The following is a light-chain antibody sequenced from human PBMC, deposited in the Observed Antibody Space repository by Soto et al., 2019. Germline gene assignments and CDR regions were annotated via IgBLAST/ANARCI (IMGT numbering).Light chain of an antibody. J-gene: IGKJ5*01. CDR3: QQRSDWPPT. V-gene: IGKV3-11*01. CDR1: QSVNNY. CDR2: DAS. Sequence: EIVLTQSPATLSLSPGERATLSCRASQSVNNYLAWYQQEPGRPPRLLIYDASIRPTGIPARFSGSGSGTDFTLTISSLEPEDFAVYFCQQRSDWPPTFGQGTRLEIK.